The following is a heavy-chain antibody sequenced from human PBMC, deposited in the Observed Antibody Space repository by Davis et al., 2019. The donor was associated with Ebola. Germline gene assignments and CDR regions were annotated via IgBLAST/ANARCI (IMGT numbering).Heavy chain of an antibody. J-gene: IGHJ4*02. CDR1: GFTFSSYE. D-gene: IGHD2-15*01. V-gene: IGHV3-48*03. CDR3: ARGTYCSGGSCYNDY. CDR2: ISSSGSTI. Sequence: GGSLRLSCAASGFTFSSYEMNWVRQAPGKGLEWVSYISSSGSTIYYADSVKGRFTISRDNAKKPLYLQMNSLRAEDTAVYYCARGTYCSGGSCYNDYWGQGTLVTVSS.